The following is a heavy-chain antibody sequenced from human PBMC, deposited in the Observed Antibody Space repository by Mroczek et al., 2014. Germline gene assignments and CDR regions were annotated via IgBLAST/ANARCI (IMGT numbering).Heavy chain of an antibody. Sequence: QVQLQQSGPGLVKPSQTLSLTCAISGDSVSSNSAAWNWIRQSPSRGLEWLGRTYYRSKWYNDYAVSVKSRITINPDTSKNQFSLQLNSVTPEDTAVYYCARTDTLYSSPENYYFDYWGQGTLVTVSS. CDR3: ARTDTLYSSPENYYFDY. V-gene: IGHV6-1*01. D-gene: IGHD6-13*01. CDR1: GDSVSSNSAA. J-gene: IGHJ4*02. CDR2: TYYRSKWYN.